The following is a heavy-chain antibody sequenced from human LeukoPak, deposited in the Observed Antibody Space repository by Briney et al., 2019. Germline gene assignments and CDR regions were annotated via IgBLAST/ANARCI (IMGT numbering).Heavy chain of an antibody. V-gene: IGHV4-34*01. Sequence: SETLSLTCAVYGGSFSGYYWSWIRQPPGKGLGWIGEINHSGSTNYNPSLKSRVTISVDTSKNQFSLKLSSVTAADTAVYYCARLGASDAFDIWGQGTMVTVSS. D-gene: IGHD4/OR15-4a*01. CDR3: ARLGASDAFDI. CDR2: INHSGST. CDR1: GGSFSGYY. J-gene: IGHJ3*02.